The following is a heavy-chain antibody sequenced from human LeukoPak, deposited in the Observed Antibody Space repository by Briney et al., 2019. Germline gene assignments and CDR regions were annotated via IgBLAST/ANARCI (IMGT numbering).Heavy chain of an antibody. V-gene: IGHV1-69*05. CDR3: ARVGRSRGSLPNSYYYMDV. CDR1: GDIFNSYS. J-gene: IGHJ6*03. D-gene: IGHD1-26*01. Sequence: SSVKVSCNASGDIFNSYSFSWVRQAPGQGLAWMGGIIPIFGSTNYAQKFQGRVTITTDQSTRTAYMELNSLSSDDTAVYYCARVGRSRGSLPNSYYYMDVWGKGTTVTVSS. CDR2: IIPIFGST.